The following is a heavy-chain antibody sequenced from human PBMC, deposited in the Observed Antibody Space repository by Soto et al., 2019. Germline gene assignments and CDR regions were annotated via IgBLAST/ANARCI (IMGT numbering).Heavy chain of an antibody. Sequence: SETLSLTCAVYGGSFSGYYWSWIRQPPGKGLEWIGEINHSGSTNYNPSIKSRVTISVDTSKNQFSLKLSSVTAADTALYYCARRQKQQLLDYYYYSMDVWGTGTTVTVSS. J-gene: IGHJ6*03. CDR3: ARRQKQQLLDYYYYSMDV. CDR1: GGSFSGYY. CDR2: INHSGST. V-gene: IGHV4-34*01. D-gene: IGHD6-13*01.